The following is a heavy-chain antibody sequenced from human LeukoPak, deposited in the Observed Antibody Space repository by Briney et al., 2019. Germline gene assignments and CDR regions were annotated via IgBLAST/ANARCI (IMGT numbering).Heavy chain of an antibody. CDR3: AKANDPTYYDFWSGYFLDY. V-gene: IGHV3-30*18. D-gene: IGHD3-3*01. CDR1: GFTFSSYG. Sequence: GGSLRLSCVASGFTFSSYGMHWVRQAPGKGLEWVAVILYDGSNKYNADSVKGRFTISRDTSKNTLYLQMNSLRAEDTAVYYCAKANDPTYYDFWSGYFLDYWGQGTLVTVSS. CDR2: ILYDGSNK. J-gene: IGHJ4*02.